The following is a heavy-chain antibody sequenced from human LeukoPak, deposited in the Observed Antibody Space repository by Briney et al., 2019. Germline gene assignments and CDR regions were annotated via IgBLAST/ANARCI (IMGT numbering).Heavy chain of an antibody. Sequence: PSETLSLTCTVSGGSISSSSYYWGWIRQPPGKGLEWIGSIYYSGSTYYNPSLKSRVTISVDTSKNQFSLKLSSVTAADTAVYYCAALRGDPAADDYWGQGTLVTVSS. CDR2: IYYSGST. D-gene: IGHD6-13*01. V-gene: IGHV4-39*01. CDR3: AALRGDPAADDY. CDR1: GGSISSSSYY. J-gene: IGHJ4*02.